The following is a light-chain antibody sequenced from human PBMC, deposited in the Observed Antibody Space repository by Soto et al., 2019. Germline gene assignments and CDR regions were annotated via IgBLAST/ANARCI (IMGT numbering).Light chain of an antibody. CDR2: GAS. V-gene: IGKV3-20*01. CDR3: QQYGGSSST. Sequence: DIVLTQSPGTLSLSPGERATLSCRASQSVYSTYFAWYQQKPGQAPRLLIYGASSRATGIPDRFSGSGSGTDFTLTINRLDPEDFAVYYCQQYGGSSSTFGQGTNLEIK. J-gene: IGKJ2*01. CDR1: QSVYSTY.